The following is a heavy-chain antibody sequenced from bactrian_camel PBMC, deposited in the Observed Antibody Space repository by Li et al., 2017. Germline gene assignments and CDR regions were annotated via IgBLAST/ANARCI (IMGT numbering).Heavy chain of an antibody. J-gene: IGHJ4*01. CDR2: ISGGSEST. CDR1: GIPDRYHW. Sequence: QVQLVESGGGSAQTGGSLRVSCAWSGIPDRYHWVGWYRQAPGKEREKVAAISGGSESTQYADSVKGRFTISQGNAVNTVLLQMNSLKPEDTAMYYCAAGRSPPWRCGQRGLWTRDYRGQGTQVTVS. CDR3: AAGRSPPWRCGQRGLWTRDY. D-gene: IGHD1*01. V-gene: IGHV3S53*01.